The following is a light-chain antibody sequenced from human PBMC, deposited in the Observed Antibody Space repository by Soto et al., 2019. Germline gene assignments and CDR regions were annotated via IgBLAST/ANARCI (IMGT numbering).Light chain of an antibody. CDR3: QQRGNWPWLT. J-gene: IGKJ4*01. V-gene: IGKV3-11*01. CDR2: DAS. Sequence: EIVLRQSPGTLSLSPGARATLSCRASRSVNNYLAWYQQRPGQAPRLLIYDASNRATGIPARFSGSGSGTDFTLTLSSLEPEDSAVYYCQQRGNWPWLTVGGGTRVEIK. CDR1: RSVNNY.